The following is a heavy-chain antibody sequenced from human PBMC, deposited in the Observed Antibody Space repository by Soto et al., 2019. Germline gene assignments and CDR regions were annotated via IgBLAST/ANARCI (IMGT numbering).Heavy chain of an antibody. CDR2: IYYSGST. CDR1: GGSISSYY. CDR3: AREINDSYDYIWGSLSHYMDV. J-gene: IGHJ6*03. V-gene: IGHV4-59*01. D-gene: IGHD3-16*01. Sequence: SETLSLTCTVSGGSISSYYWSWIRQPPGKGLEWIGYIYYSGSTNYNPSLKSRVTISVDTSKNQFSLKLSSVTAADTAVYYCAREINDSYDYIWGSLSHYMDVWGKGTTVTVSS.